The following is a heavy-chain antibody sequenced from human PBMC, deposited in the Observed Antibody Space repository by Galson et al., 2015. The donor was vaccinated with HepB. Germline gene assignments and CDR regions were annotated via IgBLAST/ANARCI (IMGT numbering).Heavy chain of an antibody. CDR3: ARDGGGWYFDY. J-gene: IGHJ4*02. D-gene: IGHD6-19*01. CDR2: INSDGAGT. CDR1: GFTFSNDW. Sequence: SLRLSCAASGFTFSNDWMHWVRQAPGKGLVWVSRINSDGAGTRYADSVEGRFTISRDNAKNTLHLQMDSLRAEDTAVYYCARDGGGWYFDYWGQGTLVSVSP. V-gene: IGHV3-74*01.